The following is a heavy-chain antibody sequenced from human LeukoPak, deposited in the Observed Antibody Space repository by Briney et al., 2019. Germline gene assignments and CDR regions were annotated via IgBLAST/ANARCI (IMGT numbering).Heavy chain of an antibody. Sequence: SVKVSCKASGGTFSSYAISWVRQAPGQGLEWMGGIIPMFNTTKYAQKFQDRVTITADKSTSTAYMELRSLRSDDTAVYYCARDRTRTNPYYYDSSGYTYWGQGTLVTVSS. CDR3: ARDRTRTNPYYYDSSGYTY. J-gene: IGHJ4*02. CDR2: IIPMFNTT. CDR1: GGTFSSYA. V-gene: IGHV1-69*06. D-gene: IGHD3-22*01.